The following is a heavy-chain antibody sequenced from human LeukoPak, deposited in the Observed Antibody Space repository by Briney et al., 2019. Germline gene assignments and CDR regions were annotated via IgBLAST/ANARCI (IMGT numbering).Heavy chain of an antibody. CDR3: ARTSLRGYSGYDALGYFDL. J-gene: IGHJ2*01. CDR2: IYPGDSDT. CDR1: GYSFTSYW. V-gene: IGHV5-51*01. Sequence: GESLKISWKGSGYSFTSYWNGWVRQMPGKGLEWMGIIYPGDSDTRYSPSFQGQVTISADKSISTAYLQWSSLQASDTAMYYCARTSLRGYSGYDALGYFDLWGRGTLVTVSS. D-gene: IGHD5-12*01.